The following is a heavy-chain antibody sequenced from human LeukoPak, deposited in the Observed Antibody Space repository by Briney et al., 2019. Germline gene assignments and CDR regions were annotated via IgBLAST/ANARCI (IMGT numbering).Heavy chain of an antibody. Sequence: GESLKISCMGSGYSFTTYWIDWVRQVPGKGLEWMGLIQPADSQTRYNPSFQGQVTLSDDKSINTAYLQWSSLRPSDTAMYYCARRLRTGGFDTWGQGTEVTVSS. CDR3: ARRLRTGGFDT. CDR1: GYSFTTYW. J-gene: IGHJ3*02. D-gene: IGHD1-1*01. CDR2: IQPADSQT. V-gene: IGHV5-51*01.